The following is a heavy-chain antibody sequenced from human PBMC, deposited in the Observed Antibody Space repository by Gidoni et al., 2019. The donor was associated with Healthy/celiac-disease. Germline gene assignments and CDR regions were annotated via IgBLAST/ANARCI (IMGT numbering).Heavy chain of an antibody. Sequence: QVQLQQWGAGLLKPSETLSLTCAVYGGSFSGYYWSWIRQPPGKGLEWVGKINHSGRTNYNPSLKSRVTISLDTSKNQFSLRLSSVTAADTAVYYCARGAGGVTAIRNWGQGTLVTVSS. CDR3: ARGAGGVTAIRN. V-gene: IGHV4-34*01. CDR2: INHSGRT. J-gene: IGHJ4*02. D-gene: IGHD2-21*02. CDR1: GGSFSGYY.